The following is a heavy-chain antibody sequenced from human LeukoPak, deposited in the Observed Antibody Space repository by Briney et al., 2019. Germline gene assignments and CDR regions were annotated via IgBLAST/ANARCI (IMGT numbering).Heavy chain of an antibody. CDR2: IDSSGGYM. Sequence: GESLRLSCEASGFTFNTYSMNWARQAPGKGLEWVSSIDSSGGYMFYADSVKGRFIISGDNAKDSLYLQMNSLRVEDTAVYYCLRGDRRDYWGQGTLVTVSS. CDR1: GFTFNTYS. V-gene: IGHV3-21*06. CDR3: LRGDRRDY. J-gene: IGHJ4*02.